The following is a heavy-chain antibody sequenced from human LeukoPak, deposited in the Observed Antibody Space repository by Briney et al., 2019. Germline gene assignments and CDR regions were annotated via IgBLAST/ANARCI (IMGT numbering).Heavy chain of an antibody. CDR2: ISTYNGNT. J-gene: IGHJ4*02. CDR3: ARVGFFMVRGPLDH. CDR1: GYAFTSYG. D-gene: IGHD3-10*01. Sequence: GASVKVSCKASGYAFTSYGITWVRQAPGQGLEWMGWISTYNGNTDYARKLQGRVTMTIDTSTTTAHMELRSLRSDDTAVYYCARVGFFMVRGPLDHWGQGTLVTVSS. V-gene: IGHV1-18*01.